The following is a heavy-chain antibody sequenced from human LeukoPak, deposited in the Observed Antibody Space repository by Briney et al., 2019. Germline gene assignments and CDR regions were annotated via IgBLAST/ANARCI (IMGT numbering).Heavy chain of an antibody. Sequence: PGGSLRLSCAASGFTFDDYAMHWVRQAPGKGLEWVSGISWNSGSIGYADSVKGRFTISRDNAKNSLYLQMNSLRPDDTALYYCAKDTRMGDYWGQGTLVTDSS. V-gene: IGHV3-9*01. J-gene: IGHJ4*02. CDR3: AKDTRMGDY. CDR2: ISWNSGSI. CDR1: GFTFDDYA.